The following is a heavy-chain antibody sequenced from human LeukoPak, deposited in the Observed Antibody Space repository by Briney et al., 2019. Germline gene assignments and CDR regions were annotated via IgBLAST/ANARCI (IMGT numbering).Heavy chain of an antibody. D-gene: IGHD3-10*01. CDR2: IRKDGGDI. J-gene: IGHJ4*02. Sequence: PGGSLRLSCVGSGLSLGNYWMDWVRQAPVKGLEWVANIRKDGGDIHYVDSVKGRFTISRDNAKNSVYLQMHRLRAEDTAVYYCARDAFGDFSYWGQGILVTVSS. CDR3: ARDAFGDFSY. V-gene: IGHV3-7*01. CDR1: GLSLGNYW.